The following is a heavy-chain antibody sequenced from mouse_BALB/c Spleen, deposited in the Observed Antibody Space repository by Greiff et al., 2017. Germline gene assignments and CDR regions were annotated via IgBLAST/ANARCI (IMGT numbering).Heavy chain of an antibody. V-gene: IGHV5-17*02. CDR1: GFTFSSFG. CDR2: ISSGSSTI. D-gene: IGHD2-4*01. J-gene: IGHJ2*01. Sequence: EVMLVESGGGLVQPGGSRKLSCAASGFTFSSFGMHWVRQAPEKGLEWVAYISSGSSTIYYADTVKGRFTISRDNPKNTLFLQMTSLRSEDTAMYYCARGGGLRREGGFDYWGQGTTLTVSS. CDR3: ARGGGLRREGGFDY.